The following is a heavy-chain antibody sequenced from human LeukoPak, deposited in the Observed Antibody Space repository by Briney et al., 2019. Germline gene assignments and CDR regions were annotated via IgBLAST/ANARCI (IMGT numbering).Heavy chain of an antibody. D-gene: IGHD6-13*01. J-gene: IGHJ3*02. CDR1: GGSISSGGYY. CDR3: ARERTYSSSWYGDAFDI. CDR2: IYHSGST. Sequence: SETLSLTCTVSGGSISSGGYYWSWIRQPPGKGLEWIGYIYHSGSTYYNPSLKSRVTISVDRSKNQFSLKLSSVTAADTAVYYCARERTYSSSWYGDAFDIWGQGTMVTVSS. V-gene: IGHV4-30-2*01.